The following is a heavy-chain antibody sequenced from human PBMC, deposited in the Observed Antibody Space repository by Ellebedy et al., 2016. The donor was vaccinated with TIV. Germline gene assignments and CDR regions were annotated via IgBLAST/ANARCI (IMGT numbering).Heavy chain of an antibody. CDR3: VRGMHV. J-gene: IGHJ6*02. V-gene: IGHV3-11*03. CDR1: GFTFSDDY. Sequence: GGSLRLSCAASGFTFSDDYMSWIRQAPGKGLEWVSYISGSSSFTNYADSVKGRFTISRDNSKNTLYLQMSILRAEDTAGFYCVRGMHVWGQGTTVTVSS. CDR2: ISGSSSFT.